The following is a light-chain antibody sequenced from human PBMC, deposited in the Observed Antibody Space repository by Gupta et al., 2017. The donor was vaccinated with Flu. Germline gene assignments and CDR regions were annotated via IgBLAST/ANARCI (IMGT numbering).Light chain of an antibody. CDR3: QQIESTPHFT. V-gene: IGKV1-39*01. CDR2: AAS. Sequence: SFLSGCVGDRVTITCRASQSIRRYLNWYQQKPGKAPKLLIYAASSLQSGGPSRFSGGGDGTDFTLTISSRQPEDSASYYCQQIESTPHFTFGHGTKVDIK. J-gene: IGKJ3*01. CDR1: QSIRRY.